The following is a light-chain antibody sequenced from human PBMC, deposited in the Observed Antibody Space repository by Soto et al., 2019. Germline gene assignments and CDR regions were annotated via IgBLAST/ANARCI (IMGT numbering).Light chain of an antibody. CDR1: SSDIGAYNY. CDR2: DVS. Sequence: QSVLTQPASVSGSPGKSITISCTGTSSDIGAYNYVSWYQQYPGKAPKLILYDVSYRPSGVSSRFSGSKSANTASLTVSGLQAEDEADYYCSSYTTISTLIVFGGGTKVTVL. CDR3: SSYTTISTLIV. J-gene: IGLJ3*02. V-gene: IGLV2-14*03.